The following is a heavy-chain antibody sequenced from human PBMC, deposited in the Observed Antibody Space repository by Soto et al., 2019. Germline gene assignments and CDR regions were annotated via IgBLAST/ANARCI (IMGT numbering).Heavy chain of an antibody. V-gene: IGHV3-23*01. CDR3: AKGPGGSGYYHNWFDS. Sequence: EVHLLESGGALVQPGGSLTLSCAASGFSFSDYAMSWVRQAPGKGLEWVSSISRTGDSAYYADSVKGRFAISRDRSKNWLSLQMNSLRVEDTAVYYCAKGPGGSGYYHNWFDSWGQGTLITVSS. J-gene: IGHJ5*01. D-gene: IGHD3-22*01. CDR1: GFSFSDYA. CDR2: ISRTGDSA.